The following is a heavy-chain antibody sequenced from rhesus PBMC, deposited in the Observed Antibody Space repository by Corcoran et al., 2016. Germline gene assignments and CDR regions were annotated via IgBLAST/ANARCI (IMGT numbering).Heavy chain of an antibody. CDR2: ISGSDGAT. V-gene: IGHV4-106*01. D-gene: IGHD6-13*01. J-gene: IGHJ4*01. Sequence: QVQLQGSGPGLVKPSETLSLSCAVSGGSISEDDYWNWNRQPHGKGLEWIGYISGSDGATNYTPSLKNRVTISLDTSKNHFSLKLNSVTAADTAVYYCARGLLYIAAAYWGQGVLVTVSS. CDR1: GGSISEDDY. CDR3: ARGLLYIAAAY.